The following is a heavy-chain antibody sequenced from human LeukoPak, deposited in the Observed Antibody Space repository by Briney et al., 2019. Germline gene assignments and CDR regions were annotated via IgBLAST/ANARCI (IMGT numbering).Heavy chain of an antibody. CDR1: GFTFSSYE. J-gene: IGHJ4*02. V-gene: IGHV3-48*03. CDR3: ARDPLVLVSDTPGAFDY. CDR2: ISSSGSTI. Sequence: GTLRLSCAASGFTFSSYEMNWVRQAPGKGLEWVSYISSSGSTIYYADSVKGRFTISRDNAKNSLYLQLNSLRAEDTAFYYCARDPLVLVSDTPGAFDYWGQGTLVTVSS. D-gene: IGHD2-15*01.